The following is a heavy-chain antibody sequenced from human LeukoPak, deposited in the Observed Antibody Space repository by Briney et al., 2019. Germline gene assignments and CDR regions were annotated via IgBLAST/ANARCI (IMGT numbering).Heavy chain of an antibody. CDR1: GFTFSSYA. D-gene: IGHD3-3*02. CDR3: ARVSIFGVVIPPDF. Sequence: GGSLRLTCAASGFTFSSYAMHWVRQAPGKGLEWVAVISSDGNTKYYADSVKGRFTISRDNSKNTLYLQMNSLRAEDTAAYYCARVSIFGVVIPPDFWGQGTLVTVSS. CDR2: ISSDGNTK. V-gene: IGHV3-30*01. J-gene: IGHJ4*02.